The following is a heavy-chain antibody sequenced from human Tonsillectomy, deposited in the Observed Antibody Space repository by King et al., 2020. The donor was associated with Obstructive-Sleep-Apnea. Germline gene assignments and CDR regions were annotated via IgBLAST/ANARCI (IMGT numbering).Heavy chain of an antibody. D-gene: IGHD3-22*01. Sequence: VQLQESGPGLVKPSQTLSLTCTVSGGSISSGGYYWSWIRQHPGKGLEWIGCIYYSGSTYYNPSLKSRLTISVDTSKNQFSLKLRSVTAADTAVYYCARAEDYYESRFDYWGQGNLVTVSS. CDR3: ARAEDYYESRFDY. CDR1: GGSISSGGYY. V-gene: IGHV4-31*03. J-gene: IGHJ4*02. CDR2: IYYSGST.